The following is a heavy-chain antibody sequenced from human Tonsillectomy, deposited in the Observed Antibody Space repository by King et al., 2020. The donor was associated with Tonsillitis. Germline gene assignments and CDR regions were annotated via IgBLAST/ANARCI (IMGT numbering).Heavy chain of an antibody. CDR2: IYYSWST. J-gene: IGHJ4*02. D-gene: IGHD2-15*01. CDR3: ARLLLGYCSGGTCYPLNYIDS. CDR1: GGSISSTSYF. V-gene: IGHV4-39*01. Sequence: QLQESGPGLVKPSETLSLTCTVSGGSISSTSYFWGWIRQPPGKGLEWIGSIYYSWSTSYNPSLKSRVTISVDTSKKQFSLQLNSVTAADTAVYYCARLLLGYCSGGTCYPLNYIDSWGQGTLVTVSS.